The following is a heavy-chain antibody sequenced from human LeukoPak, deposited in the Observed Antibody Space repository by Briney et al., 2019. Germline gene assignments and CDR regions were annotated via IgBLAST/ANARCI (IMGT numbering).Heavy chain of an antibody. CDR3: ASQQLVGGRWWYCDY. CDR1: GGSISSGGYY. J-gene: IGHJ4*02. V-gene: IGHV4-30-2*01. Sequence: SETLSLTCTVSGGSISSGGYYWSWIRQPPGKGLEWIGYIYHSGSTYYNPSLKSRVTISVDRSKNQFSLKLSSVTATDTAVYYCASQQLVGGRWWYCDYWGQGTLVTVSS. D-gene: IGHD6-13*01. CDR2: IYHSGST.